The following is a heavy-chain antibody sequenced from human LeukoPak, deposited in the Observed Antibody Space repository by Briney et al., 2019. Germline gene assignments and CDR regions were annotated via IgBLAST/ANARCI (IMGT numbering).Heavy chain of an antibody. CDR3: AKLGDQDYDYVWGSYRPDYYYYYMDV. V-gene: IGHV3-30*04. D-gene: IGHD3-16*02. J-gene: IGHJ6*03. CDR1: GFTFSSYA. Sequence: PGGSLRLSCAASGFTFSSYAMHWVRQAPGKGLEWVAVISYDGSNKYYADSVKGRFTISRDNSKNTLYLQMNSLRAEDTAVYYCAKLGDQDYDYVWGSYRPDYYYYYMDVWGKGTTVTISS. CDR2: ISYDGSNK.